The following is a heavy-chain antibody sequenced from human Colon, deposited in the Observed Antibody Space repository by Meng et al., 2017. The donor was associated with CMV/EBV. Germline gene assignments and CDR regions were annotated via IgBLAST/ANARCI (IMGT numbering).Heavy chain of an antibody. CDR3: AKGRAANDWNDFDY. Sequence: GFRLSNYGMHWVRQVPGKGLEWVAFIRHDETNKYYAESVEGRFTISRDTSKNTLSLLMNSLGPGDTAIYYCAKGRAANDWNDFDYWGRGTLVTVSS. V-gene: IGHV3-30*02. CDR2: IRHDETNK. J-gene: IGHJ4*01. CDR1: GFRLSNYG. D-gene: IGHD1-1*01.